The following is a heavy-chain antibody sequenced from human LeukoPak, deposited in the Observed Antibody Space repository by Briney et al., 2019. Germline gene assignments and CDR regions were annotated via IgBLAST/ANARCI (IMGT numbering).Heavy chain of an antibody. CDR3: AKDLTYDSSGYGFGY. CDR2: ISWNSGSI. J-gene: IGHJ4*02. Sequence: PGGSLRLSCAASGFTFDDYAMHWVRQAPGKGLEWVSGISWNSGSIGYADSVKGRFTISRDNAKNSLYLQMNSPRAEDTALYYCAKDLTYDSSGYGFGYWGQGTLVTVSS. D-gene: IGHD3-22*01. CDR1: GFTFDDYA. V-gene: IGHV3-9*01.